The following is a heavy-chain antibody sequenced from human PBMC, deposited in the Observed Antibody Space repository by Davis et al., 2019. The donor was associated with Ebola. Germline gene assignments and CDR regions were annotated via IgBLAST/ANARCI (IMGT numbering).Heavy chain of an antibody. CDR2: ISSGGGSA. CDR1: GLTFSNYA. D-gene: IGHD3-22*01. CDR3: VSDPPNSGFNFRD. V-gene: IGHV3-23*01. Sequence: GESLKISCAASGLTFSNYAMTWVRQAPGKGLEWVSVISSGGGSAYYADSVKGRFTISRDNSKNTLDLQMNSLRAEDTAVYYCVSDPPNSGFNFRDWGQGAQVAVSS. J-gene: IGHJ1*01.